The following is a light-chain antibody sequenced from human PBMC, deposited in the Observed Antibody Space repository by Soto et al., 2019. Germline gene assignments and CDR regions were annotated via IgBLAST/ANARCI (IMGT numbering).Light chain of an antibody. CDR2: AAS. CDR3: QQTYSTPGT. V-gene: IGKV1-39*01. CDR1: RTIAGY. Sequence: DIQMTQSPSSLSASVGDRVTITCRASRTIAGYVNWYQQRPGEAPNLLIYAASSLQSGVPSRFRGSGSGTEFTLTINSLQPEDFATFYCQQTYSTPGTLGQGTKVDIK. J-gene: IGKJ1*01.